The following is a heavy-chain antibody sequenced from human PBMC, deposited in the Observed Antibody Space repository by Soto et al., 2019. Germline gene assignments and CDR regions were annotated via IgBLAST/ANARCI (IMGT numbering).Heavy chain of an antibody. V-gene: IGHV3-53*01. CDR3: ERGGRGIYDFDI. J-gene: IGHJ3*02. CDR1: GFTVSSNY. D-gene: IGHD5-12*01. CDR2: IYSGGST. Sequence: GGSLRLSCAASGFTVSSNYMSWVRQAPGKGLEWVSVIYSGGSTYYADSVKGRFNISRSNSKNKLYLQMYSLRAADMAVYYCERGGRGIYDFDIWGQGTMVTVSS.